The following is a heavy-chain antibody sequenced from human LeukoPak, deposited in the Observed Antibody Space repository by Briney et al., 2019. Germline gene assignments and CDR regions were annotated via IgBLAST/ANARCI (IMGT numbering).Heavy chain of an antibody. CDR2: IIPIFGTP. V-gene: IGHV1-69*01. CDR3: ARGWLAETTVVTPYNY. Sequence: ASVKVSCKASGGTFSSYAINWVRQAPGQGLEWMRGIIPIFGTPNYAQKFQGRVTITAVESMSTAYTELSSLRSEDTAVYYCARGWLAETTVVTPYNYWGQGTLVTVSS. J-gene: IGHJ4*02. CDR1: GGTFSSYA. D-gene: IGHD4-23*01.